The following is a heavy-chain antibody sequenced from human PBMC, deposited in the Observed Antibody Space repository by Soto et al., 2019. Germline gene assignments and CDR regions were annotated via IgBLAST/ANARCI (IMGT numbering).Heavy chain of an antibody. Sequence: EVQLLESGGGLVQPGGSLRLSCVASGFTFMSNAMSWVRQAPGKGLEWVSTITSGNTYYAASVRGRFTISRDNSENTLYLQMSSLRAEDTALYYCARDKERGGYDSDFEHWGQGTLVTVSS. J-gene: IGHJ4*02. V-gene: IGHV3-23*01. CDR2: ITSGNT. CDR1: GFTFMSNA. D-gene: IGHD3-3*01. CDR3: ARDKERGGYDSDFEH.